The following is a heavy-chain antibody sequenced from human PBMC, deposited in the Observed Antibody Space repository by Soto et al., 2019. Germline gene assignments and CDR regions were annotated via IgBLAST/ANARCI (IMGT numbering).Heavy chain of an antibody. J-gene: IGHJ4*02. D-gene: IGHD6-13*01. V-gene: IGHV3-73*02. CDR1: GFTFSGSA. Sequence: EVQLVESGGGWVQPGGSLKLSCAASGFTFSGSAMHWVRQASGKGLEWVGRIRSKANSYATAYAASVKGRFTIARDDSQNTAYMQMNILKAEDSAVYYCTSRSIAAAGYYFDYWGQGPLVTVSS. CDR3: TSRSIAAAGYYFDY. CDR2: IRSKANSYAT.